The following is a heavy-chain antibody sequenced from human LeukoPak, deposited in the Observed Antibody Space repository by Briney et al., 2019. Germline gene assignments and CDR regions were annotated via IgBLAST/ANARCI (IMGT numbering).Heavy chain of an antibody. CDR1: GGSISSYY. Sequence: PSETLSLTCTVSGGSISSYYWSWIRQPAGKGLEWIGRIYTSGSTNYNPSLKSRVTMSVDTSKNQFSLKLSSVTAADTAVYYCARVAPAADPSYYYYYMDVWGKGTTVTVSS. D-gene: IGHD6-13*01. J-gene: IGHJ6*03. CDR3: ARVAPAADPSYYYYYMDV. V-gene: IGHV4-4*07. CDR2: IYTSGST.